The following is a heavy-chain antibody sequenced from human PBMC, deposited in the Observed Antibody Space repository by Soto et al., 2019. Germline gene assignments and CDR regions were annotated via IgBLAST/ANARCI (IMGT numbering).Heavy chain of an antibody. D-gene: IGHD5-12*01. J-gene: IGHJ4*02. V-gene: IGHV3-15*01. CDR3: TTQYSGYKVGY. CDR2: IKSKTDGGTT. Sequence: PVGSLRLSCAASGFTFSNAWMSWVRQAPGKGLEWVGRIKSKTDGGTTDYAAPVKGRFTISRDDSKNTLYLQMNSLKTEDTAVYYCTTQYSGYKVGYWGQGTLVTVSS. CDR1: GFTFSNAW.